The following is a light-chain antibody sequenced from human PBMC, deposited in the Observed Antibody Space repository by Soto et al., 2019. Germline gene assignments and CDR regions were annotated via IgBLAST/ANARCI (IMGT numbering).Light chain of an antibody. V-gene: IGLV1-51*01. CDR3: ATWDSSLSGVV. CDR1: SSDVANYDL. CDR2: DND. Sequence: QSALTQPASVSGSPGQSITISCIGTSSDVANYDLVAWYQHLPDKAPKLMIYDNDKRPSGIPDRFSGSKSGTAATLGVTGLQTGDEADYYCATWDSSLSGVVFGGGTKLTVL. J-gene: IGLJ2*01.